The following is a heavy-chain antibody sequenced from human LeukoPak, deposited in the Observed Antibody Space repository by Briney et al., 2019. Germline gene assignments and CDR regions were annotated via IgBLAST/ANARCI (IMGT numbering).Heavy chain of an antibody. CDR3: TRVGYCSSTSCYRFDY. J-gene: IGHJ4*02. Sequence: GGSLRLSCTASGFAFGDYAMSWFRQAPGKGLEWVGFIRSKAYGGTTEYAASVKGRFTISRDDSKSIAYLQMNSLKTEDTAVYYCTRVGYCSSTSCYRFDYWGQGTLVTVSS. V-gene: IGHV3-49*03. CDR1: GFAFGDYA. CDR2: IRSKAYGGTT. D-gene: IGHD2-2*02.